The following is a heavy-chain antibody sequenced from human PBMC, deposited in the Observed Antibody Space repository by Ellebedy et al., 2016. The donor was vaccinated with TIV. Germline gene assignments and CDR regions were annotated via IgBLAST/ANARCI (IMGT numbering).Heavy chain of an antibody. Sequence: GESLKISCAVSGFPFSSYNMNWIRQAPGKGLEWVSAVNSVSTSMFYADSVKGRFTVSRDNAKNSLYLQMNNLRAEDKAVYYCARDTAMDYWGQGTLVTVSS. CDR1: GFPFSSYN. V-gene: IGHV3-21*01. D-gene: IGHD5-18*01. CDR3: ARDTAMDY. J-gene: IGHJ4*02. CDR2: VNSVSTSM.